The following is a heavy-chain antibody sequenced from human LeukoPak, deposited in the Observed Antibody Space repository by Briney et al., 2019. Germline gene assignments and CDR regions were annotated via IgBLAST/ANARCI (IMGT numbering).Heavy chain of an antibody. D-gene: IGHD6-13*01. CDR1: GFIFSGSA. J-gene: IGHJ4*02. V-gene: IGHV3-21*01. Sequence: GSLTLSCAASGFIFSGSAMNWVRQAPGKGLEWVSSISSSSSYIYYADSVKGRFTISRDNAKNSLYLQMNSLRAEDTAVYYCARDLWAAAASTNWGQGTLVTVSS. CDR3: ARDLWAAAASTN. CDR2: ISSSSSYI.